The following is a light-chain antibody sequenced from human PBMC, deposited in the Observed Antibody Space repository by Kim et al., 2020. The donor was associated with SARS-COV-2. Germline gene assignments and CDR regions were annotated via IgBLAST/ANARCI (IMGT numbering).Light chain of an antibody. CDR2: DAS. CDR3: QKYNSYPYT. V-gene: IGKV1-5*01. CDR1: QSISSW. J-gene: IGKJ2*01. Sequence: DIQMTQSPSTLSASVGDRVTITCRASQSISSWLAWYQQKPGKAPKLLIYDASSLESGVPSRFSGSGSGTEFTLTISSLQPDDFATYNCQKYNSYPYTFDQGTKLEI.